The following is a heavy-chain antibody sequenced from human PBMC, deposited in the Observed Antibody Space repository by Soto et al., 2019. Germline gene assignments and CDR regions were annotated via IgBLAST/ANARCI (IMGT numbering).Heavy chain of an antibody. J-gene: IGHJ3*02. Sequence: QVQLVESGGGVVQPGRSLRLSCAASGFTFSAYTMHWVRQPPGKGLEWVAVISYDGNNERYTDPVKGRFTVSRDNSKSTLYLQMNSLKSEDTAVYYCARDGYSGRSDGFDIWGQGTWSPSLQ. D-gene: IGHD1-26*01. CDR3: ARDGYSGRSDGFDI. CDR2: ISYDGNNE. CDR1: GFTFSAYT. V-gene: IGHV3-30-3*01.